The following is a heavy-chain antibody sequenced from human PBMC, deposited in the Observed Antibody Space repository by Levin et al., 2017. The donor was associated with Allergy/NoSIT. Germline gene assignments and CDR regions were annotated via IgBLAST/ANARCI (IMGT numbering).Heavy chain of an antibody. CDR2: ISTGSSTI. D-gene: IGHD6-19*01. J-gene: IGHJ3*02. V-gene: IGHV3-48*01. Sequence: PGGSLRLSCAASGFTFSTYSMNWVRQAPGKGLEWVSYISTGSSTIYYVDSVKGRFTISRDNAENALYLQMNSLRAEDTAVYYCARGYSSGRKAFDIWGQGTMVTVSS. CDR1: GFTFSTYS. CDR3: ARGYSSGRKAFDI.